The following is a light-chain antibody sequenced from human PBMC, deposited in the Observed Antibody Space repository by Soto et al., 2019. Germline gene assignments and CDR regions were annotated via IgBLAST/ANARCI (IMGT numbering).Light chain of an antibody. CDR1: SKHSTYA. CDR2: IYSDGSH. Sequence: QLVLTQSPSTSASLGASVKFTCTLNSKHSTYAIAWHRQQPEKGPRYLMRIYSDGSHVRGDGIPDRFSGSSSGAERHLTISSIQSDDEAEYYCQTWGAGSVVFGGGTKLTVL. J-gene: IGLJ2*01. CDR3: QTWGAGSVV. V-gene: IGLV4-69*01.